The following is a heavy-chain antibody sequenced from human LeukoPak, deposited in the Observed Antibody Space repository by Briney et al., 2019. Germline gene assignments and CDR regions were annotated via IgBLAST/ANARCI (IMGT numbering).Heavy chain of an antibody. CDR2: ISARGDST. D-gene: IGHD4-17*01. CDR1: GFTFSSYA. V-gene: IGHV3-23*01. Sequence: GGSLRLSCAASGFTFSSYAVSWVRQAPGKGLEWVSAISARGDSTYYADSVEGRFTSSRDNSKNTLYLQMNSLRAEDTALYYCARGAYGDYDYWGQGTLVTVSS. CDR3: ARGAYGDYDY. J-gene: IGHJ4*02.